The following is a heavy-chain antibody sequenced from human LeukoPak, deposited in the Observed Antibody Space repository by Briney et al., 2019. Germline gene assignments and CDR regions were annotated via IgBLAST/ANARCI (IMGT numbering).Heavy chain of an antibody. CDR2: ISWNSGSI. CDR3: AKGHRGSSWYDNWFDP. V-gene: IGHV3-9*03. D-gene: IGHD6-13*01. CDR1: GFIFEDYG. Sequence: PGRSLRLSCAASGFIFEDYGMHWVRHAPGKGLEWVSGISWNSGSIAYADSVKGRFTISRDKAKNSLYLQMNSLRAEDMALYYCAKGHRGSSWYDNWFDPWGQGTLVTVSS. J-gene: IGHJ5*02.